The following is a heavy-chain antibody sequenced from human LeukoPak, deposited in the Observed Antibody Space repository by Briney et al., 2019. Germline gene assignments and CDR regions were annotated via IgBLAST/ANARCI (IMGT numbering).Heavy chain of an antibody. Sequence: SETLSLTCTVSGYSISSGYYWGWIRQPPGKGLEWIGSIYHSGGTYYNPSLKSRVTISVDTSKNQFSLKLSSVTAADTAVYYCARQAIAAAGDYFDYWGQGTLVTVSS. CDR1: GYSISSGYY. J-gene: IGHJ4*02. CDR2: IYHSGGT. D-gene: IGHD6-13*01. V-gene: IGHV4-38-2*02. CDR3: ARQAIAAAGDYFDY.